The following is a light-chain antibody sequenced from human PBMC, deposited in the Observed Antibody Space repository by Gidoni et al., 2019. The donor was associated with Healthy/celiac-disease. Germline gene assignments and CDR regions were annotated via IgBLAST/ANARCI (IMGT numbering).Light chain of an antibody. CDR2: GNS. V-gene: IGLV1-40*01. CDR1: SSNIGAGYD. J-gene: IGLJ2*01. Sequence: QSVLTQPPSVSGAPGQTVPISCTGSSSNIGAGYDVHWYQQLPGTAPKLLIYGNSNRPSGVPDRFSGSKSGTSASLAITGLQAEDEADYYCQSYDSSLSGYVVFGGGTKLTVL. CDR3: QSYDSSLSGYVV.